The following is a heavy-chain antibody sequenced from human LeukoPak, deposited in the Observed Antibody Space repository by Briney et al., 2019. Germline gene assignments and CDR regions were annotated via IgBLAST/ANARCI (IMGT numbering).Heavy chain of an antibody. Sequence: GGSLRLSCAPSGFMFNDYALHWVRQAPGKGLEWVSSISWNSGNMYYVASVKGRFTISRDNAKNSLSLQMNSLKPEDTALYYCARTSVAATDTKGMENWFDPWGQGTLVTVSS. CDR3: ARTSVAATDTKGMENWFDP. CDR1: GFMFNDYA. D-gene: IGHD2-15*01. J-gene: IGHJ5*02. CDR2: ISWNSGNM. V-gene: IGHV3-9*01.